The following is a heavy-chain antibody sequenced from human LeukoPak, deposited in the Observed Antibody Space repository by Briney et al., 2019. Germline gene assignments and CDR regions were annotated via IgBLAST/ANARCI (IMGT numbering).Heavy chain of an antibody. D-gene: IGHD3-16*01. Sequence: PGGSLRLSCAASGLTFSSYAMSWVRQAPGKGLEWVSAISGTGGSTYYADSVKGRFTISRDNSKNTLYLQMNSLRAEDTAVYYCAKASVAFGGVIVSFDYWGQGTLVPVSP. CDR2: ISGTGGST. CDR1: GLTFSSYA. CDR3: AKASVAFGGVIVSFDY. J-gene: IGHJ4*02. V-gene: IGHV3-23*01.